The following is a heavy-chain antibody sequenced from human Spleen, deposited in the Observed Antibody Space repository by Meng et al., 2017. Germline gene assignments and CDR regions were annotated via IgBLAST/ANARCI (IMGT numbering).Heavy chain of an antibody. V-gene: IGHV4-34*01. CDR2: INHSGST. CDR3: ARGPTTMAHDFDY. D-gene: IGHD4-11*01. Sequence: QVQLQQWGAGLLKPSETLSLTCVVSGWSFSDYYWSWIRQPPGKGLEWIGEINHSGSTNYNPSLESRATISVDTSQNNLSLKLSSVTAADSAVYYCARGPTTMAHDFDYWGQGTLVTAPQ. CDR1: GWSFSDYY. J-gene: IGHJ4*02.